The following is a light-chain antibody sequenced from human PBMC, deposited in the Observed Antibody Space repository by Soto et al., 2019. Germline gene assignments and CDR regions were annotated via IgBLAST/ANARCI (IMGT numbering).Light chain of an antibody. CDR1: SSDVGGYNY. CDR2: DVS. Sequence: QSVLTQPASVSGSPGQSIAISCTGTSSDVGGYNYVSWYQQHPGKTPNLMIYDVSNRPSGVSNRFSGSKSGNTASLTISGLQAEDEADYYCSSYTNSSTWVFGGGTKLTVL. J-gene: IGLJ3*02. V-gene: IGLV2-14*01. CDR3: SSYTNSSTWV.